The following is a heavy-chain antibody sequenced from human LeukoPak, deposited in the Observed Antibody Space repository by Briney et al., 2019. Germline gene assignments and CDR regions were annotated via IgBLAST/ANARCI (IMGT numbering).Heavy chain of an antibody. V-gene: IGHV3-53*01. J-gene: IGHJ3*02. CDR3: ASKSIAAAGPHAFDI. D-gene: IGHD6-13*01. CDR2: IYSGGST. Sequence: GGSLRLSCAASGFTFSSNYMSWVRQAPGKGLEWVSVIYSGGSTYYADSVKGRFTISRDNSKNTLYLQMNSLRAEDTAVYYCASKSIAAAGPHAFDIWGQGTMVTVSS. CDR1: GFTFSSNY.